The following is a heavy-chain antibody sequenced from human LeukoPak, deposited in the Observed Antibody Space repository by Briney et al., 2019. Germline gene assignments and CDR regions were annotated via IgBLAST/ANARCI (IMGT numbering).Heavy chain of an antibody. V-gene: IGHV3-15*01. CDR2: IKSKTDGGTT. CDR3: PTIRGYTSSWPFDY. J-gene: IGHJ4*02. D-gene: IGHD6-13*01. Sequence: PGGSLRLSCAASGFTFSSYSMNWVRLAPGKGLEWVGRIKSKTDGGTTDYAAPVKGRFTISRDDSKNTLYLQMNSLKSEDTAVYYCPTIRGYTSSWPFDYWGQGALVTVSS. CDR1: GFTFSSYS.